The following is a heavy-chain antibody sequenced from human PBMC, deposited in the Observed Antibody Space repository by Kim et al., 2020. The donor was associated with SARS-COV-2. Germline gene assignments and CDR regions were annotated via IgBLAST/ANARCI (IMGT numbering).Heavy chain of an antibody. Sequence: SQTLSLTCAISGDSVSSNSAAWNWIRQSPSRGLEWLGRTYYRSKWYNDYAVSVKSRITINPDTSKNQFSLQLNSVTPEDTAVYYCARDLFLFIFVLIVVVPAAPNGGAEYFQHWGQGTLVTVSS. D-gene: IGHD2-2*01. CDR2: TYYRSKWYN. CDR1: GDSVSSNSAA. CDR3: ARDLFLFIFVLIVVVPAAPNGGAEYFQH. J-gene: IGHJ1*01. V-gene: IGHV6-1*01.